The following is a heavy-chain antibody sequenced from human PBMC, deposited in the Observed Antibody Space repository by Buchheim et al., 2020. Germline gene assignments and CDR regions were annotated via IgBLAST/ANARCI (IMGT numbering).Heavy chain of an antibody. D-gene: IGHD2-15*01. CDR1: GFTFSSYA. CDR2: ISGSGGST. J-gene: IGHJ6*02. Sequence: EVQLVESGGGLVQPGGSLRLSCAASGFTFSSYAMSWVRQAPGKGLEWVSAISGSGGSTYYADYVKGRFTISRDNSKNTLYLQMNSLRAEDTAVYYCAKGVDTCSGGSCYGGYYYYYGMDVWGQGTT. V-gene: IGHV3-23*04. CDR3: AKGVDTCSGGSCYGGYYYYYGMDV.